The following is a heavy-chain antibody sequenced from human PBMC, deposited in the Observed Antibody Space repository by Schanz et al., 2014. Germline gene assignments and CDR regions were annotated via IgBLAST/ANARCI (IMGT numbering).Heavy chain of an antibody. CDR1: GFTFSSYS. D-gene: IGHD2-15*01. V-gene: IGHV3-48*01. CDR2: ISSSSSTR. J-gene: IGHJ6*02. CDR3: ARDFLLEQLGYSHYYYAMDV. Sequence: EVQLVESGGGLVQPGGSLRLSCAASGFTFSSYSMNWVRQAPGKGLEWVSYISSSSSTRYYAGSVKGRFTISRDNAKNSLFLHMNNLRAEDTAVYYSARDFLLEQLGYSHYYYAMDVWGQGTTVTVSS.